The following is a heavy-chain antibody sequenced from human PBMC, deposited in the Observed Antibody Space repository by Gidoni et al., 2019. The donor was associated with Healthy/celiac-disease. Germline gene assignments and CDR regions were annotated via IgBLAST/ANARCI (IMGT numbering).Heavy chain of an antibody. CDR2: ISSNGGST. CDR3: VKTDIVVVPAANWFDP. V-gene: IGHV3-64D*06. D-gene: IGHD2-2*01. Sequence: EVQLVESGGGLVQPGGSLRLSCSASGFTFSSYDMHWVRQAPGKGLEYVSAISSNGGSTYYADSVKGRFTISRDNSKNTLYLQMSSLRAEDTAVYYCVKTDIVVVPAANWFDPWGQGTLVTVSS. CDR1: GFTFSSYD. J-gene: IGHJ5*02.